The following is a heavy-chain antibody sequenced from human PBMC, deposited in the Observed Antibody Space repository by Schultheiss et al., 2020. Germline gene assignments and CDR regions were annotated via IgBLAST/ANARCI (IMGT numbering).Heavy chain of an antibody. CDR2: ISTSGST. J-gene: IGHJ4*02. Sequence: SQTLSLTCTVSGGSISSYYWSWIRQPPGKGLEWIGRISTSGSTYYNPSLKSRVTISVDTSKNQFSLKLSSVTAADTAVYYCARGYCSGGSCYELYYFDYWGQGTLVTVSS. D-gene: IGHD2-15*01. CDR1: GGSISSYY. V-gene: IGHV4-4*08. CDR3: ARGYCSGGSCYELYYFDY.